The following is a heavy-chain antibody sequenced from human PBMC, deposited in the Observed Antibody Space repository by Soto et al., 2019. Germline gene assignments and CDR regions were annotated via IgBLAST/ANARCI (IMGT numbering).Heavy chain of an antibody. CDR3: TTDLPWTYGALGY. D-gene: IGHD1-7*01. CDR2: IKSEIDGGTT. CDR1: GFTFKSAW. Sequence: GGSLRLSCEGSGFTFKSAWMTWVRQAPGKGLEWVGRIKSEIDGGTTDYAAPVKGRFTISREDSKNTMYLEMNSLETEDIAVYFCTTDLPWTYGALGYWGQGTLVTVSS. J-gene: IGHJ4*02. V-gene: IGHV3-15*01.